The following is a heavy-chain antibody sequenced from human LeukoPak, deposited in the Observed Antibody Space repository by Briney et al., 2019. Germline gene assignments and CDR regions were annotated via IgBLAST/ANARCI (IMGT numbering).Heavy chain of an antibody. V-gene: IGHV3-74*01. CDR1: GFTFSSYW. Sequence: GGSLRLSCAASGFTFSSYWVHWVRQAPGKGLVWVSPINSDGSSTSYADSVKGRFTISRDNSKNTLYLQMDSLRVEDTAVYYCAKGGQQLVRYYFDYWGQGTLVAVSS. CDR3: AKGGQQLVRYYFDY. CDR2: INSDGSST. D-gene: IGHD6-13*01. J-gene: IGHJ4*02.